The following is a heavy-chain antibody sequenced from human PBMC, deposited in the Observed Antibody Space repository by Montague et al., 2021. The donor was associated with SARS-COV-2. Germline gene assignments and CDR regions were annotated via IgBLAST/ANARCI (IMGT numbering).Heavy chain of an antibody. V-gene: IGHV4-34*01. D-gene: IGHD3-22*01. Sequence: SETLSLTCAVYGGSFSGYYWSWIRQPPGKGLEWIGEINHSGSTNYNPSLKSRVTISVDTSKNQFSLKLSSVTAADTAVYYCASFPSGYYDSSCHHIWGQGTLVTVSS. CDR1: GGSFSGYY. CDR3: ASFPSGYYDSSCHHI. J-gene: IGHJ4*02. CDR2: INHSGST.